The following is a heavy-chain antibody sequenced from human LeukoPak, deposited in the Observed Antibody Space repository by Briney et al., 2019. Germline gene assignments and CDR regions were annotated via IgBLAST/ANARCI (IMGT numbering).Heavy chain of an antibody. V-gene: IGHV1-18*01. CDR2: ISAYNGNR. D-gene: IGHD1-26*01. CDR3: ARARYLSGSRDDALDF. Sequence: ASVKVSCKASGYTFTRYGISWVRQAPGQRLEWMGWISAYNGNREYAQKLQGRVTMTTDTSTNTAYMELRSLRSDDTAVYYCARARYLSGSRDDALDFWGQGTMVSVFS. CDR1: GYTFTRYG. J-gene: IGHJ3*01.